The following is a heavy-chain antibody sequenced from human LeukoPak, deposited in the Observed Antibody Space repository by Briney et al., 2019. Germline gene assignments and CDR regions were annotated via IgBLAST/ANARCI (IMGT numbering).Heavy chain of an antibody. J-gene: IGHJ4*02. V-gene: IGHV4-61*02. Sequence: SETLSLTCTVSGDSISSGSFYWSWIRQPAGKGLEWIGRIYTSGSTNYNPSLKSRVTISVDTSKNQFSLKLSSVTAADTAVYYCARGRDYWGQGTLVTVSS. CDR3: ARGRDY. CDR1: GDSISSGSFY. CDR2: IYTSGST.